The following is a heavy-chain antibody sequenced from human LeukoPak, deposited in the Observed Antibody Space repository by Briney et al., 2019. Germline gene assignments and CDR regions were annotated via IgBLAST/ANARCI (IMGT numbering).Heavy chain of an antibody. D-gene: IGHD6-13*01. V-gene: IGHV4-34*01. Sequence: SETLSLTCAVYGGSFSGYYWSWIRQPPGKGLEWIGEINHSGSTNYNPSLKSRVTISVDTSKNQFSLKLSSVTAADTAVYYCARDQFIAAAGTGAFDIWGQGTMVTVSS. J-gene: IGHJ3*02. CDR2: INHSGST. CDR1: GGSFSGYY. CDR3: ARDQFIAAAGTGAFDI.